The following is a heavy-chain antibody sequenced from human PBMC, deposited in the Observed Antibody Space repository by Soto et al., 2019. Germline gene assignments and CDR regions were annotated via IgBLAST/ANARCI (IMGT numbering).Heavy chain of an antibody. V-gene: IGHV3-11*01. Sequence: GSLRLSCAASGFTFSDHYMAWFRQSPERGQEWLAYISHRSLTIYHARSVKDRFTISRDDATDSLYLQMNSLRVEDTAVYFCARGGGSSPFDYWGQGTVVTVSS. D-gene: IGHD6-6*01. CDR2: ISHRSLTI. J-gene: IGHJ4*02. CDR1: GFTFSDHY. CDR3: ARGGGSSPFDY.